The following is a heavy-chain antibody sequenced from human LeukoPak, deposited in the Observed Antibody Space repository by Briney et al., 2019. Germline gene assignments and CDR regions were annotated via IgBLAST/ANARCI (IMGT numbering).Heavy chain of an antibody. CDR1: GSTFSSYS. Sequence: GGSLRLSCAASGSTFSSYSMNWVRQAPGKGLEWVSSISSSSSYIYYADSVKGRFTISRDNAKNSLYLQMNSLRAEDTAVYYCARSVLRYSSGWYYFDYWGQGTLVTVSS. D-gene: IGHD6-19*01. CDR2: ISSSSSYI. J-gene: IGHJ4*02. V-gene: IGHV3-21*01. CDR3: ARSVLRYSSGWYYFDY.